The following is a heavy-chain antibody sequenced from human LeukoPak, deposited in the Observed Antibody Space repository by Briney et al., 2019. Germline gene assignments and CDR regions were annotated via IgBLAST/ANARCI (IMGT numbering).Heavy chain of an antibody. J-gene: IGHJ3*02. CDR2: ISSSGSTI. CDR1: GFTFSSYE. D-gene: IGHD3-22*01. CDR3: ARGGYYPGAFDI. Sequence: GGSLRLSCAASGFTFSSYEMNWVRQAPGKGLEWVSYISSSGSTIYYADSVKGRFTISRDNAKNSLYLQMNSLRAEDTAVYYCARGGYYPGAFDIWGQGTMVTVSS. V-gene: IGHV3-48*03.